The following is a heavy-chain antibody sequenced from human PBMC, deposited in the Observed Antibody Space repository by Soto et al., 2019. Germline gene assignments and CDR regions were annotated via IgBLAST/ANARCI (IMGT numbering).Heavy chain of an antibody. V-gene: IGHV4-34*01. D-gene: IGHD4-17*01. CDR3: ARRYGPSFDY. J-gene: IGHJ4*02. CDR2: IYHSGST. Sequence: PSETLSLTCAVYGGSFSGYYWTWIRQPPGTGLEWIGYIYHSGSTNYNPSLKSRVTISVDTSKNQFSLKLSSVTAADTAVYYCARRYGPSFDYWGQGTLVTVSS. CDR1: GGSFSGYY.